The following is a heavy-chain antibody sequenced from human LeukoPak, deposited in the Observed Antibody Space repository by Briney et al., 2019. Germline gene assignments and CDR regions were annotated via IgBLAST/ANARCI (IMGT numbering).Heavy chain of an antibody. V-gene: IGHV3-30*03. Sequence: GGSLRLSCAASGFTFSSYGMHWVRQAPGKGLEWVAVISYDGSNKYYADSVKGRFTISRDNSKNTLYLQMNSLRAEDTAVYYCARGGCSSTSCDAFDIWGQGTMVTVSS. J-gene: IGHJ3*02. CDR1: GFTFSSYG. CDR2: ISYDGSNK. CDR3: ARGGCSSTSCDAFDI. D-gene: IGHD2-2*01.